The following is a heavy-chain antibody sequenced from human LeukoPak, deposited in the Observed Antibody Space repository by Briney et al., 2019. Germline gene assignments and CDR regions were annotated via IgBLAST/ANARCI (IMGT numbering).Heavy chain of an antibody. Sequence: GGSLRLSCAASGFTFSSYAMSWVRQAPGKGLEWVSAISGSGGSTYYADSVKGRFTISRDNAKNSLYLQMNSLRAEDTAVYYCARDPHYDFWSGHNWFDPWGQGTLVTVSS. CDR1: GFTFSSYA. J-gene: IGHJ5*02. D-gene: IGHD3-3*01. CDR3: ARDPHYDFWSGHNWFDP. CDR2: ISGSGGST. V-gene: IGHV3-23*01.